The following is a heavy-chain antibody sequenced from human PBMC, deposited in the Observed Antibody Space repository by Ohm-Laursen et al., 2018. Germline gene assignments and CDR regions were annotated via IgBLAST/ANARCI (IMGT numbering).Heavy chain of an antibody. D-gene: IGHD3-10*01. Sequence: SVTLSLTCTVSGGSIGSYYWSWIRQPPGQGLEWIGNIYYSGSTYSNPSFKIRITISVDTSKNQFSLKLSPVTAADTAVYYCARRVYGAGKTDCWGQGTLVTVSS. CDR3: ARRVYGAGKTDC. CDR2: IYYSGST. CDR1: GGSIGSYY. J-gene: IGHJ4*02. V-gene: IGHV4-59*04.